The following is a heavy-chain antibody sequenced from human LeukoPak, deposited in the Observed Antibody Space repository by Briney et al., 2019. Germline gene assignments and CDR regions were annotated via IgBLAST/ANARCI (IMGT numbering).Heavy chain of an antibody. J-gene: IGHJ4*02. CDR2: TRNKANSYIT. D-gene: IGHD1-26*01. Sequence: GGSLRLSCAASGFSFSDHFLDWVRQAPGKGLEWVGRTRNKANSYITAYAASVKGRFTISRDDSKNSLYIQMSSLKTDDTAMYYCASIRGTFGYWGQGTLVTVSS. CDR3: ASIRGTFGY. V-gene: IGHV3-72*01. CDR1: GFSFSDHF.